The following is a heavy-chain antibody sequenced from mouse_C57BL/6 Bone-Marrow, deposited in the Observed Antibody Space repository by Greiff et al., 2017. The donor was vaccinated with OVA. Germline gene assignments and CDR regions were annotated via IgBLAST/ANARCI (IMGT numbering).Heavy chain of an antibody. V-gene: IGHV7-1*01. Sequence: EVKLVESGGGLVQSGRSLRLSCATSGFTFSDFYMEWVRQAPGKGLEWIAASRNKANDYTTEYSASVKGRFIVSRDTSQSILYLQMNALRAEDTAIYYSARGSSGYAMDYWGQGTSVTVSS. J-gene: IGHJ4*01. CDR3: ARGSSGYAMDY. D-gene: IGHD1-1*01. CDR2: SRNKANDYTT. CDR1: GFTFSDFY.